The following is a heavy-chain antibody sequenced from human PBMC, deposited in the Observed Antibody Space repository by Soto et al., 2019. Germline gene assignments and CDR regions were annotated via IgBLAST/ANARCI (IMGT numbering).Heavy chain of an antibody. CDR2: IKKDGSEK. V-gene: IGHV3-7*01. J-gene: IGHJ6*02. CDR3: ADYASDGMHX. Sequence: GGSLRLSFAASGFTFSSYWMSWVRQAPGKGLEWVSNIKKDGSEKYYVDSVKVRFTISRDNAKNSLYLKMNRLRAEETAVYYCADYASDGMHXWGQGTTVTVS. D-gene: IGHD4-17*01. CDR1: GFTFSSYW.